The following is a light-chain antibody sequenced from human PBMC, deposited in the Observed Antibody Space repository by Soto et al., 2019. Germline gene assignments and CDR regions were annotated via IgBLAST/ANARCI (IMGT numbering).Light chain of an antibody. CDR1: SSNIGAGYD. J-gene: IGLJ1*01. V-gene: IGLV1-40*01. CDR3: QSYDSTLSARYV. CDR2: GNI. Sequence: QSVLTQPPSVSGAPGQRVTISCTGSSSNIGAGYDVHWYQQRPGTAPKLLIFGNINRPSGVPDRFSGSKSGTSAFPAITGLQAEHEGDYYCQSYDSTLSARYVFGTGSKVTVL.